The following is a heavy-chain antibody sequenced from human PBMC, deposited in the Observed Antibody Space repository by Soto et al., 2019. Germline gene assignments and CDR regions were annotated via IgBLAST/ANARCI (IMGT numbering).Heavy chain of an antibody. D-gene: IGHD6-19*01. V-gene: IGHV3-30*19. CDR3: ALTRRSSLLEVAGPGFEY. J-gene: IGHJ4*02. Sequence: QVRLVESGGGVVQPGRSLRLSCAASGFNFGVFGMHWVRQAPGKGLEWLSVLSYEGSEAQCPDSVPAPFTISRDNSKNTLFLQMDSLRVDDTGVYYCALTRRSSLLEVAGPGFEYWGQGTLVTVS. CDR2: LSYEGSEA. CDR1: GFNFGVFG.